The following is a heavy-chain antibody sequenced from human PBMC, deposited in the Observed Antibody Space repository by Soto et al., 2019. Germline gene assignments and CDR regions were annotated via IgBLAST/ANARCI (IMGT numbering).Heavy chain of an antibody. CDR1: GGSISSGDYY. Sequence: QVQLQESGPGLVKPSQTLSLTCTVSGGSISSGDYYWSWIRQPPGKGLEWIGYIYYSGSTYYNPSLKIRVTISVDTSKNQFSLKLSSVTAADTAVYYCASSYDILTGYYEIDYWGQGTLVTVSS. V-gene: IGHV4-30-4*01. CDR3: ASSYDILTGYYEIDY. D-gene: IGHD3-9*01. CDR2: IYYSGST. J-gene: IGHJ4*02.